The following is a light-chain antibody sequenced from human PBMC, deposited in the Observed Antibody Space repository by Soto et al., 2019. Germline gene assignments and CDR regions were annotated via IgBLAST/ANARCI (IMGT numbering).Light chain of an antibody. V-gene: IGKV3-20*01. CDR3: QQYDTTPWT. J-gene: IGKJ1*01. CDR2: GAS. CDR1: QSLSSTS. Sequence: ESVLTQSPGTLSLSPGEIAVLSCTASQSLSSTSLAWYQQKPGHGPRLLIYGASRRATGLPDRFRAIESGTDFTVTISPLERESFSVYFCQQYDTTPWTFGQGTRLE.